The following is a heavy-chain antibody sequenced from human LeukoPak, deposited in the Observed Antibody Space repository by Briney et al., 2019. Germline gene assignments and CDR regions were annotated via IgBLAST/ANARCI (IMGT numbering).Heavy chain of an antibody. D-gene: IGHD6-13*01. CDR2: VLSDGNKK. CDR3: TRGKAKGQSSSWPFDY. CDR1: GFIFNSFS. V-gene: IGHV3-30-3*01. Sequence: GSLLLSCAASGFIFNSFSMHWVRRAPGKGPDWVAAVLSDGNKKYSAGSVKGRLTISKDNSRNTLYLQMNSLRADDTAMYYCTRGKAKGQSSSWPFDYWGQGTLVTVSS. J-gene: IGHJ4*02.